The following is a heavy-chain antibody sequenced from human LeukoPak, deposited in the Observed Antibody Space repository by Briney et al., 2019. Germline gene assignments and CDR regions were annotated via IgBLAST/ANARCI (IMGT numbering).Heavy chain of an antibody. V-gene: IGHV4-38-2*02. J-gene: IGHJ4*02. D-gene: IGHD2-2*01. CDR2: IYHSGSI. CDR3: AREAGFVVEAAAPFDY. CDR1: GDSISSYY. Sequence: KSSETLSLTCTVSGDSISSYYWGWIRQPPGKGLEWIGSIYHSGSIYYNPSLKSRVTISVDTSKNQFSLKLSSVTAADTAVYYCAREAGFVVEAAAPFDYWGQGKWVTVSS.